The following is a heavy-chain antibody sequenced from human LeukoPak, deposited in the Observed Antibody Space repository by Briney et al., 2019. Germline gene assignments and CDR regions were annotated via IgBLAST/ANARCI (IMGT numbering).Heavy chain of an antibody. Sequence: GGSLRLSCAASGFTVSSNYMSWVRQAPGKGLEWVSAIYSGGNTYYSDSVKGRFTISRDNSKNTLYLQMNSLRAEDTAVYYCARQVGASTTFDSWGQGTLVTVSS. CDR3: ARQVGASTTFDS. J-gene: IGHJ4*02. V-gene: IGHV3-53*01. D-gene: IGHD1-26*01. CDR2: IYSGGNT. CDR1: GFTVSSNY.